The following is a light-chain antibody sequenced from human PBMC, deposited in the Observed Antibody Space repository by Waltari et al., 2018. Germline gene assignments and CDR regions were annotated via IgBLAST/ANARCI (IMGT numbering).Light chain of an antibody. CDR1: QSISNY. J-gene: IGKJ1*01. CDR2: GAS. Sequence: DIQMTQSPSSLSASIGDRVTITCRASQSISNYLHWYQQKPGGVPKLLIYGASNLQSGVPSRFSGSRSGTDFTLTIASLQPEDFATYYCQQRYGFPRTFGQGTKVEIK. CDR3: QQRYGFPRT. V-gene: IGKV1-39*01.